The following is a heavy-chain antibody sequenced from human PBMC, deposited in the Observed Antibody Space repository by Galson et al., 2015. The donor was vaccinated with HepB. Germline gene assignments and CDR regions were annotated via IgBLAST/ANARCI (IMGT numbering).Heavy chain of an antibody. D-gene: IGHD1-1*01. J-gene: IGHJ5*02. CDR1: GYTFTNYA. V-gene: IGHV1-18*01. CDR3: ARDVGTTGTTGSGWFDP. Sequence: SVKVSCKGYGYTFTNYAINWVRQAPGQGLEWMGWISAYNGNTNYAQKLQGRVTMTTDTSTSTAYMELRSLRSDDTAVYYCARDVGTTGTTGSGWFDPWGQGTLVTVSS. CDR2: ISAYNGNT.